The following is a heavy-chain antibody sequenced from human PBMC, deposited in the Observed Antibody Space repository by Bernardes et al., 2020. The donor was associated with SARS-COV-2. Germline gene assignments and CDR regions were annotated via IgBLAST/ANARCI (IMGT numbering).Heavy chain of an antibody. CDR1: GGSVTSSSFY. Sequence: SEPLSLTCTVSGGSVTSSSFYWGWLLQSPGKGLEWIASIHYSGSTYYNSSLKSRLTISVHTSRNQFSLRLTSVTAADTALYFCVGTGWWGGFEYWGPGILVTVSS. CDR2: IHYSGST. J-gene: IGHJ4*02. V-gene: IGHV4-39*01. D-gene: IGHD6-19*01. CDR3: VGTGWWGGFEY.